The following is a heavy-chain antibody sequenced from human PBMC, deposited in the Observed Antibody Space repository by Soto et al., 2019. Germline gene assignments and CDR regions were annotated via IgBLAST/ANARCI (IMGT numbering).Heavy chain of an antibody. CDR2: ISSSGSTI. Sequence: QVQLVESGGGLVKPGGSLRLSCAASGFTFSDYYMSWIRQAPGKGLEWVSYISSSGSTIYYADSVKGRFTISRDNAKNSLYFQMNSLGGEDTAVYLCAGCFSDFWSGDSNCFFDYWGQGTLVTVSS. CDR1: GFTFSDYY. V-gene: IGHV3-11*01. CDR3: AGCFSDFWSGDSNCFFDY. J-gene: IGHJ4*02. D-gene: IGHD3-3*01.